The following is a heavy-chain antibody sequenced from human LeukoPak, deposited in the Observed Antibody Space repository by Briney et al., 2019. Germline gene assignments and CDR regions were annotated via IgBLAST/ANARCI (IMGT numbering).Heavy chain of an antibody. D-gene: IGHD2-2*01. CDR1: GFTFSSYA. J-gene: IGHJ3*02. V-gene: IGHV3-23*01. CDR3: ARDIGYCSSTSCRDAFDI. Sequence: GGSLRLSCAASGFTFSSYAMSWVRQAPGKGLEWVSAISGSGGSTYYADSVKGRFTISRDNSKNTLYLQMNSLRAEDTAVYYCARDIGYCSSTSCRDAFDIWGQGTMVTVSS. CDR2: ISGSGGST.